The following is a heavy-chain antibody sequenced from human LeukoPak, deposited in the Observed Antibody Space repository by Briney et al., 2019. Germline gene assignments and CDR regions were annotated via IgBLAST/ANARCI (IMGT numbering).Heavy chain of an antibody. J-gene: IGHJ4*02. CDR1: GASLSSYY. CDR2: ISDTGKT. D-gene: IGHD3-3*01. Sequence: SETLSLTCSVSGASLSSYYWGWIRQSPGKGLEWLGYISDTGKTDYNPSLKSRGTLSLDTSKNQFSLRLTSVTAADTAVYYCVTGYYEPFDNWGQGTLVTVGS. CDR3: VTGYYEPFDN. V-gene: IGHV4-59*01.